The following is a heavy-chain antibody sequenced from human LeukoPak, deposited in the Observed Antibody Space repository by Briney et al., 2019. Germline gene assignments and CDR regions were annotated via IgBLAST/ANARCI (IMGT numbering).Heavy chain of an antibody. CDR1: TFSSYS. Sequence: TFSSYSMTWVRQPPGKGLEWIGTVFYSGRTYYNSSLQSRVTISVDTSKNQFSLRLSSVTPADTAIYYCARLSNDYGDYEGHYWGQGTLVTVS. J-gene: IGHJ4*02. CDR3: ARLSNDYGDYEGHY. V-gene: IGHV4-39*01. D-gene: IGHD4-17*01. CDR2: VFYSGRT.